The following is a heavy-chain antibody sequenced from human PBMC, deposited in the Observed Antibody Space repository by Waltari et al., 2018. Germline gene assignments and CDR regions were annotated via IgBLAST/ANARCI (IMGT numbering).Heavy chain of an antibody. Sequence: QVQLQQWGAGLLKPSETLSLTCAVYGGSFSGYYWSWIRQPPGKGLEWIGEITHSGSTNYNPSLKSRVTISVDTSKNQFPLKLSSVTAADTAVDYCAWGSSLDLWGRGTLVIVSS. CDR1: GGSFSGYY. CDR2: ITHSGST. D-gene: IGHD6-6*01. J-gene: IGHJ2*01. V-gene: IGHV4-34*01. CDR3: AWGSSLDL.